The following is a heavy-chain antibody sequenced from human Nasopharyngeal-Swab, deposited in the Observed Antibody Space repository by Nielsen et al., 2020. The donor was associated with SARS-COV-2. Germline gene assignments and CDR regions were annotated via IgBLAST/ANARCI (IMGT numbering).Heavy chain of an antibody. CDR3: AKAGTAAGFDY. CDR2: ISYDGSNK. V-gene: IGHV3-30*18. Sequence: GGSLRLSCAASGFTVSSNYMSWVRQAPGKGLEWVAVISYDGSNKYYADSVKGRFTISRDNSKNTLYLQMNSLRAEDTAAYYCAKAGTAAGFDYWGQGTLVTVSS. D-gene: IGHD6-13*01. CDR1: GFTVSSNY. J-gene: IGHJ4*02.